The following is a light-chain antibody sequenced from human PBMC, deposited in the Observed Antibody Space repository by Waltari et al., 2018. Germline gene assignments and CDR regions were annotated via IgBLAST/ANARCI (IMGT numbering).Light chain of an antibody. CDR3: QQRSKWPLT. CDR1: QSITNY. CDR2: DAS. V-gene: IGKV3-11*01. J-gene: IGKJ4*01. Sequence: DIVLTQSPATLSLSPGERGNLPCRASQSITNYLAWYQLKPGQAPRLLIYDASNRATGIPARFSGSGSGTDFTLTISNLEPEDSAVYYCQQRSKWPLTFGGGTKVEIK.